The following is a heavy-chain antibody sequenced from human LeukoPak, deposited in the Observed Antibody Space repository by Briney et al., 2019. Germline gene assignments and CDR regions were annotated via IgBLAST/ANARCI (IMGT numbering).Heavy chain of an antibody. D-gene: IGHD1-26*01. CDR1: GYTLTELS. Sequence: GASVKVSCKVPGYTLTELSMHWVRQAPGKGLEWMGGFDPEDGETIYAQKFQGRVTMTEDTSTDTAYMELSSLRSEDTAVYYCATDAVDIVGATTMVYWGQGTLVTVSS. CDR3: ATDAVDIVGATTMVY. J-gene: IGHJ4*02. V-gene: IGHV1-24*01. CDR2: FDPEDGET.